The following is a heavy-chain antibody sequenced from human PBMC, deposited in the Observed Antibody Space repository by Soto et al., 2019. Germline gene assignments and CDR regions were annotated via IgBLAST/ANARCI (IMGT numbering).Heavy chain of an antibody. CDR3: AKLDY. CDR2: ISYDGSNK. V-gene: IGHV3-30*18. Sequence: QVQLVESGGGVVQPGRSLRLSCAASGFTFSSYGMHWVRQAPGKGLEWVAVISYDGSNKYYADSVKGRFTISRDNSKNTRYLQMNSLRAEDTAVYYCAKLDYWGQGTLVTVSS. J-gene: IGHJ4*02. CDR1: GFTFSSYG.